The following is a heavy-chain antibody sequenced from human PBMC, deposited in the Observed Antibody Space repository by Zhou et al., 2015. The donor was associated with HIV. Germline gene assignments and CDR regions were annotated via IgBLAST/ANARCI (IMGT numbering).Heavy chain of an antibody. CDR3: ARSSVNHDYAFDL. D-gene: IGHD6-19*01. CDR2: ITPMFETE. J-gene: IGHJ3*01. CDR1: GGTFSGSD. Sequence: LVQSGTELREPGSSVKVPCRATGGTFSGSDISWVRQAPGQGLEWMGSITPMFETETYAEKFRARLTITVDKSTSAAYMELSSLTSEDAAVYFCARSSVNHDYAFDLWGQGTKVIVSS. V-gene: IGHV1-69*06.